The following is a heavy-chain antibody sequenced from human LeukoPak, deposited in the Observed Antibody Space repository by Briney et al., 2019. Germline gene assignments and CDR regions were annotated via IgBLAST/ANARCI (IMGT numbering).Heavy chain of an antibody. J-gene: IGHJ4*02. V-gene: IGHV4-59*01. D-gene: IGHD4-23*01. CDR2: IYYSGST. CDR1: GGSISSYY. Sequence: PSETLSLTCTVSGGSISSYYWSWIRQPPGKGLEWIGYIYYSGSTNYNPSLKSRVTISVDTSKNQFSLNLSSVTAADTAMYYCARKGAGNIDYWGQGTLVTASS. CDR3: ARKGAGNIDY.